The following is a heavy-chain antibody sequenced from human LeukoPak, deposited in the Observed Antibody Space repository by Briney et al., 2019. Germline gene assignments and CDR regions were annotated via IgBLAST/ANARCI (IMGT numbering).Heavy chain of an antibody. D-gene: IGHD2-21*02. CDR3: ARESYCGGDCYFGGGFDY. V-gene: IGHV3-72*01. CDR1: GFTFSDHY. Sequence: GGSLRLSCAASGFTFSDHYMDWVRQASGKGLEWVGRTRNKANSYTTEYAASVKGRFTISRDDSKNSLYLQMNSLKTEDTAVYYCARESYCGGDCYFGGGFDYWGQGTLVTVSS. J-gene: IGHJ4*02. CDR2: TRNKANSYTT.